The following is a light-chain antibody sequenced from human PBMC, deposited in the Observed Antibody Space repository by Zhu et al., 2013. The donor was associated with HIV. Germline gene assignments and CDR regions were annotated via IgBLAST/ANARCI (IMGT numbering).Light chain of an antibody. J-gene: IGKJ1*01. CDR3: QKYNSAPRT. V-gene: IGKV3-11*01. Sequence: EIVLTQSPATLSVSPGEGATLSCRASQGVTNYLAWYQQKPGQPPRLLMYDASKRATGVPARFSGSGSGTDFTLTISSLQPEDVATYYCQKYNSAPRTFGQGTKVEIK. CDR1: QGVTNY. CDR2: DAS.